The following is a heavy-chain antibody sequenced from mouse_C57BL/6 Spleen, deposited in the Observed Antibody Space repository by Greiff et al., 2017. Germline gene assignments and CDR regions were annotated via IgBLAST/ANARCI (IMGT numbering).Heavy chain of an antibody. CDR2: IHPNSGST. D-gene: IGHD2-5*01. CDR3: ARGGYSNYVFAY. J-gene: IGHJ3*01. Sequence: QVQLQQPGAELVKPGASVKLSCKASGYTFTSYWMHWVKQRPGQGLEWIGMIHPNSGSTNYNEKFKSKATLTVDTSSSTAYMQLSSLTSEDSAFYYCARGGYSNYVFAYWGQGTLVTVSA. CDR1: GYTFTSYW. V-gene: IGHV1-64*01.